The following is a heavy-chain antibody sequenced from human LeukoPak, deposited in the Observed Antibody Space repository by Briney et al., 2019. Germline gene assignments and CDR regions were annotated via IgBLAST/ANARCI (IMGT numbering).Heavy chain of an antibody. J-gene: IGHJ4*02. V-gene: IGHV4-61*08. CDR1: GGSISSGGYY. Sequence: PSQTLSLTCTVSGGSISSGGYYWSWIRQPPGKGLEWIGYIYYSGSTNYNPSLKSRVTISVDTSKNQFSLKLSSVTAADTAVYYCARALWAATDFDNWGQGTLVIVSS. CDR3: ARALWAATDFDN. D-gene: IGHD3-16*01. CDR2: IYYSGST.